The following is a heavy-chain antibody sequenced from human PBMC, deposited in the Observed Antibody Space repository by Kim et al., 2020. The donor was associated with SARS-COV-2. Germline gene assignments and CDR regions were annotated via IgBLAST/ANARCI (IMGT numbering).Heavy chain of an antibody. CDR3: ARDNRQQLVPGTFDY. D-gene: IGHD6-13*01. J-gene: IGHJ4*02. CDR2: IYYSGST. CDR1: GGSISSGGYY. V-gene: IGHV4-31*03. Sequence: SETLSLTCTVSGGSISSGGYYWSWIRQHPGKGLEWIGYIYYSGSTYYNPSLKSRVTISVDTSKNQFSLKLSSVTAADTAVYYCARDNRQQLVPGTFDYWGQGTLVTVSS.